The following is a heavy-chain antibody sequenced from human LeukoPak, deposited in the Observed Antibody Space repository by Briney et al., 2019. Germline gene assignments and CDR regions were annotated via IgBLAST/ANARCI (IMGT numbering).Heavy chain of an antibody. D-gene: IGHD4-17*01. CDR2: ISGSGGST. CDR1: GFTFSSYA. CDR3: AKALLYGDLVGFDY. V-gene: IGHV3-23*01. J-gene: IGHJ4*02. Sequence: GGSLRLSCAASGFTFSSYAMSWVRQAPGKGLEWVSAISGSGGSTYYADSVKGRFTISRDNSKNTLYLQMNGLRAEDTAVYYCAKALLYGDLVGFDYWGQGTLVTVSS.